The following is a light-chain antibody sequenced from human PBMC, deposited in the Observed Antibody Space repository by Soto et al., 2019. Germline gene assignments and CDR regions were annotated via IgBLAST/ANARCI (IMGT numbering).Light chain of an antibody. J-gene: IGLJ2*01. V-gene: IGLV2-23*01. Sequence: QSALTQPASVSVSPGQSITISCTGTSSDVGNYNLVSWYQQYPGKAPKLMIYEGGKRPSGVSNRFSGSKSGNTASLTISGLQAEDEADYYCCSFALRSTLIFGGGTELTVL. CDR2: EGG. CDR1: SSDVGNYNL. CDR3: CSFALRSTLI.